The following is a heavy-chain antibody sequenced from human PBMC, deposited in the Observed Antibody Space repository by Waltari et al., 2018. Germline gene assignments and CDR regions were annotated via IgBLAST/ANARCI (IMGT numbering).Heavy chain of an antibody. J-gene: IGHJ3*01. Sequence: QEQLQESGPGLVKPAETLSLTCSVSGGPMRDYYWSWIRQPPGKGLDWFGYIHYSGSTNYNPSLKSRVTISVDTSKNQFSLKLRSVTAADTAVYYCARASAGHYDAFDLWGQGTTVSVSS. V-gene: IGHV4-59*13. D-gene: IGHD3-3*01. CDR1: GGPMRDYY. CDR2: IHYSGST. CDR3: ARASAGHYDAFDL.